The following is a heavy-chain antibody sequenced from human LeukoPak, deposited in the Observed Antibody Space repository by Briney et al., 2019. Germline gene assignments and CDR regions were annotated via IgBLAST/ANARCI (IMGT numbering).Heavy chain of an antibody. CDR3: ARRTTYYGWRPSESPSCFDY. D-gene: IGHD2-21*01. V-gene: IGHV4-38-2*02. Sequence: SETLSLTCTVSGYPIANGYYWGWIRQPPGKGLEWIGNICHSGSTYYNPSLKSRVTISIDTSKNQFSLNLRSVTAADTAVYYCARRTTYYGWRPSESPSCFDYWGQGVLVTVSS. CDR1: GYPIANGYY. J-gene: IGHJ4*02. CDR2: ICHSGST.